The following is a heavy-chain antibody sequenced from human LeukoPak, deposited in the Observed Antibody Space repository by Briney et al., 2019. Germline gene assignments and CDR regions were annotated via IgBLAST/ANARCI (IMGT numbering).Heavy chain of an antibody. Sequence: GGSLRLSCAASGFTFSSYWMSWVRQAPGKGLEWVSYISSSGSTIYYADSVKGRFTISRDNAKNSLYLQMNSLRAEDTAVYYCARVRGRRWLQFGIDYWGQGTLVTVSS. CDR2: ISSSGSTI. J-gene: IGHJ4*02. CDR1: GFTFSSYW. V-gene: IGHV3-48*04. CDR3: ARVRGRRWLQFGIDY. D-gene: IGHD5-24*01.